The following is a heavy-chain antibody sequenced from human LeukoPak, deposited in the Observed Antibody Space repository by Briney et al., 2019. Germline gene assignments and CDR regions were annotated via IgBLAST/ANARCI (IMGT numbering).Heavy chain of an antibody. V-gene: IGHV1-2*06. J-gene: IGHJ4*02. CDR3: ARDLPSTSNWELDY. D-gene: IGHD7-27*01. CDR1: GYTFIDYY. CDR2: INPNSGGT. Sequence: ASLKVSCKASGYTFIDYYIHWVRQAPGQGLEWMGRINPNSGGTDYARNFQGRVTMTRDTSISTAYMELSRLRSDDTAVYYCARDLPSTSNWELDYWGQGTLVTVSS.